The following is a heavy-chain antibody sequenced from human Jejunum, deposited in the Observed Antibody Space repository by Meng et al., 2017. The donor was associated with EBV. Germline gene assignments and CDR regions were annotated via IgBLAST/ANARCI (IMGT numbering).Heavy chain of an antibody. CDR3: SRDLAGPYDD. Sequence: LVGSGGPSVQPGGSLGLSCAASGFTFSTYWMHWVRKAPGKGLVWISRINENGRTTTYADSVKGRFTISRDNTKNTLYLQMNNLRAEDTAVYFCSRDLAGPYDDWGQGTLVTVSS. J-gene: IGHJ4*02. V-gene: IGHV3-74*01. CDR2: INENGRTT. CDR1: GFTFSTYW.